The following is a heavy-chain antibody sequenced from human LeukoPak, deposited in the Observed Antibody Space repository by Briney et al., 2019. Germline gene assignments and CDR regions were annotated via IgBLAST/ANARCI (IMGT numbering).Heavy chain of an antibody. D-gene: IGHD7-27*01. J-gene: IGHJ4*02. Sequence: PGGSLRLSCVTSGFTFSTYSIHWVRQAPGKGLEWVAFIRYDGSNQYYADSVKGRFTISRDNSKNTVYLQMNSLRTEDTAFYYCVRDFAWGFDYWGQGTLVTVSS. CDR1: GFTFSTYS. CDR2: IRYDGSNQ. V-gene: IGHV3-30*02. CDR3: VRDFAWGFDY.